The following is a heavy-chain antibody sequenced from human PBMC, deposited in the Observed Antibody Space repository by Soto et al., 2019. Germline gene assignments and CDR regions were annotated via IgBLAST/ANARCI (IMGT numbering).Heavy chain of an antibody. Sequence: QVQLVESGGGVVQPGRSLRLSCAASGFTFSSYAMHWVRQAPGKGLEWVAVISYDGSNKYYADSVKGRFTISRDNSKNTLYLQMNSLRAEDMAVSYCARGLLALWFDNTYYYYCMDVWGQGTTVTVFS. V-gene: IGHV3-30-3*01. J-gene: IGHJ6*02. CDR1: GFTFSSYA. D-gene: IGHD3-10*01. CDR2: ISYDGSNK. CDR3: ARGLLALWFDNTYYYYCMDV.